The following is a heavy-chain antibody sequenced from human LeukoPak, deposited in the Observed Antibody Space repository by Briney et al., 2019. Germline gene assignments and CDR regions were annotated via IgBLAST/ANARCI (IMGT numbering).Heavy chain of an antibody. V-gene: IGHV3-30*02. D-gene: IGHD1-26*01. CDR3: AKGAKVGATTYCDY. CDR1: GFTFSSYG. Sequence: GSLRLSCAASGFTFSSYGMHWVRQAPGKGLEWVAFIRYDGSNKYYADSVKGRFTISRDNSKNTLYLQMNSLRAEDTAVYYCAKGAKVGATTYCDYWGQGTLVTVSS. J-gene: IGHJ4*02. CDR2: IRYDGSNK.